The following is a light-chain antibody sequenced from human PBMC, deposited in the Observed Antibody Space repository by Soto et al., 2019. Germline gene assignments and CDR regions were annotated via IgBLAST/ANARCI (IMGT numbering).Light chain of an antibody. V-gene: IGKV3D-20*02. J-gene: IGKJ5*01. CDR3: QQRSDWPSIT. CDR2: DAS. Sequence: VVMTQFPATLSVSPGERATLSCSASQSVSSNYLAWYQHKPGQAPRLLIYDASSRATGIPARFSGSGSGTDFTLTISSLESEDSAVYYCQQRSDWPSITFGQGTRLEIK. CDR1: QSVSSNY.